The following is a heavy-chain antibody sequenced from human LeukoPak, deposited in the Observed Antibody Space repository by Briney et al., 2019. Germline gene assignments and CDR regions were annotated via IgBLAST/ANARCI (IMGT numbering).Heavy chain of an antibody. J-gene: IGHJ4*02. Sequence: SETLSLTCIVSGGSMSTYYWNWIRQSAGKGLEWIGRVDFDGSTSYNPSLKSRVTMSIDTSKIHFSLNLTSVTAADTAVYYCARVAAAGIYFDYWGQGTLVTVSS. CDR2: VDFDGST. CDR1: GGSMSTYY. D-gene: IGHD6-13*01. CDR3: ARVAAAGIYFDY. V-gene: IGHV4-4*07.